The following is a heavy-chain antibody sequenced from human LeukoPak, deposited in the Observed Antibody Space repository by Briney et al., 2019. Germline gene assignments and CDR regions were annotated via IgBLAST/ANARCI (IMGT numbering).Heavy chain of an antibody. CDR1: GGFISSSSYY. J-gene: IGHJ1*01. D-gene: IGHD3-22*01. Sequence: PSETLSLTCTISGGFISSSSYYWGWIRQPPGKGLEWIGDIYYTGSTYYNASLKSRVSISIDTSNNHFSLKLSSVTAADTALYXXXXXRYYDSTGXXXWGXGTLVXXSS. CDR2: IYYTGST. CDR3: XXXRYYDSTGXXX. V-gene: IGHV4-39*02.